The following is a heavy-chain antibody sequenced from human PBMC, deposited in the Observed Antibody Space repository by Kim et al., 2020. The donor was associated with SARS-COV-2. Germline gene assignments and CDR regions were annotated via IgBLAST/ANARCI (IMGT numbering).Heavy chain of an antibody. V-gene: IGHV3-30*18. Sequence: GGSLRLSCAASGFTFSSYGMHWVRQAPGKGLEWVAVISYDGSNKYYADSVKGRFTISRDNSKNTLYLQMNSLRAEDTAVYYCAKDLRSDSSGCYYYYGMDVWGQGTTVTVSS. J-gene: IGHJ6*02. CDR2: ISYDGSNK. D-gene: IGHD6-19*01. CDR1: GFTFSSYG. CDR3: AKDLRSDSSGCYYYYGMDV.